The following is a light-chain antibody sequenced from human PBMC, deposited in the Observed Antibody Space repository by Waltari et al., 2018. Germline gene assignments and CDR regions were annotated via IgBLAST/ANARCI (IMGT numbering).Light chain of an antibody. CDR1: QSISGY. CDR3: QQSYNIPFT. J-gene: IGKJ2*01. V-gene: IGKV1-39*01. CDR2: AAS. Sequence: DIQMTQSPSSLSASVGDRVTITCRASQSISGYLHWYQQKPGKATKLLVYAASSLQSRVPLRFSGSGSGTDFTLTISSLQPEDFAAYYCQQSYNIPFTFGQGTKLEIK.